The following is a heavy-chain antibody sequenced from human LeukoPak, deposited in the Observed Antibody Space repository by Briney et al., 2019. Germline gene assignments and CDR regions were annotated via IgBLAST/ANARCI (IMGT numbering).Heavy chain of an antibody. CDR2: ISYDGSNK. CDR1: GFTFSSYA. J-gene: IGHJ4*02. Sequence: PGGSLRLSCAASGFTFSSYAMPWVRQAPGKGLEWVAVISYDGSNKYYADSVKGRFTISRDNSKNTLYLQMNSLRAEDTAVYYCASMITYYGSGSYGFNDYWGQGTLVTVSS. V-gene: IGHV3-30-3*01. D-gene: IGHD3-10*01. CDR3: ASMITYYGSGSYGFNDY.